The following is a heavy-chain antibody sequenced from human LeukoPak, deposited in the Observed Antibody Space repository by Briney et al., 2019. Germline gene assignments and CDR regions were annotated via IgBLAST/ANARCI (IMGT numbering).Heavy chain of an antibody. V-gene: IGHV4-39*01. Sequence: PSETLSLTCTVSGGSISSVSYYWGWFRQPPGKGLEWIGSIDPSGSTFYNPSLKSRLTISVDTSKNQFSLKVSSVIAADTAVYYCARAPYSSGWYVLKGDDKYYMDVWGQGTTVTISS. CDR3: ARAPYSSGWYVLKGDDKYYMDV. J-gene: IGHJ6*03. D-gene: IGHD6-19*01. CDR2: IDPSGST. CDR1: GGSISSVSYY.